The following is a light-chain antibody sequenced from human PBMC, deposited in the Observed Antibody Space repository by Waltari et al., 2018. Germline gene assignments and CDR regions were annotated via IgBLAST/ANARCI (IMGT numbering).Light chain of an antibody. J-gene: IGLJ2*01. CDR1: ALPKQS. Sequence: SSELTQPPSVSVSPGQTASITCSADALPKQSGYWYQQKPGQDPVLVIYKATERPKGVPGGLSGSNSGTTVPLTIRGVQAEDGADYYCQSADSSGTYVVFGAGTKLTVL. CDR2: KAT. CDR3: QSADSSGTYVV. V-gene: IGLV3-25*03.